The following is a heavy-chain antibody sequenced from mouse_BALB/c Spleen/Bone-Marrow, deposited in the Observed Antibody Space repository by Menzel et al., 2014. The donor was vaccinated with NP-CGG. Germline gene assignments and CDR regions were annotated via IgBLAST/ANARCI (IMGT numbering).Heavy chain of an antibody. Sequence: QVQLQQSGAELAKPGASVKMSCKASGYTFTSYWMHWVKQRPGQGLEWIGYINPSTGYTEYNQKFKDKATLTADKSSSTAYMQLSSLTSEDSAVYYCARQITTVDYAMDYWGQGTSVTVSP. CDR1: GYTFTSYW. J-gene: IGHJ4*01. V-gene: IGHV1-7*01. CDR2: INPSTGYT. D-gene: IGHD1-1*01. CDR3: ARQITTVDYAMDY.